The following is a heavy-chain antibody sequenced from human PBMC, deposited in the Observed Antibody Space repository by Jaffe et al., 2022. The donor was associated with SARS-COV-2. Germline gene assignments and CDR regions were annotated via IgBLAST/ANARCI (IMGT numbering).Heavy chain of an antibody. CDR3: AKDSKYCSGGSCQGNDAFDV. Sequence: EEQLLESGGGLVQPGGSLRLSCAASAFTFSTYAMTWVRQAPGKGLEWVSGIIASGSRTDYADSVKGRFTISRDNSKNTLYLQMNSLRADDTALYYCAKDSKYCSGGSCQGNDAFDVWGQGTMVTVSS. J-gene: IGHJ3*01. D-gene: IGHD2-15*01. V-gene: IGHV3-23*01. CDR2: IIASGSRT. CDR1: AFTFSTYA.